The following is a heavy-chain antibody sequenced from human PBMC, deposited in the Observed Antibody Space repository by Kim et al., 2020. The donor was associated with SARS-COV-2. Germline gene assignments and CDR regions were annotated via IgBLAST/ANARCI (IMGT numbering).Heavy chain of an antibody. CDR1: GFTFSSYG. D-gene: IGHD3-16*02. CDR3: ARDRLSRVMITVGRVIDYGMDV. Sequence: GGSLRLSCAASGFTFSSYGMHWVRQAPGKGLEWVAVIWYGGSNKYYADSVKGRFTISRDNSKNTLYLQMNSLRAEDTAVYYCARDRLSRVMITVGRVIDYGMDVWGRGTTVTVSS. V-gene: IGHV3-33*01. J-gene: IGHJ6*02. CDR2: IWYGGSNK.